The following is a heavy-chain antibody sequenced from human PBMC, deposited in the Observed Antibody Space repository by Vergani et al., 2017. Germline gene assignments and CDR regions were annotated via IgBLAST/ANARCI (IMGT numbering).Heavy chain of an antibody. CDR1: GGTFSSYA. D-gene: IGHD3-10*01. Sequence: QVQLVQSGAEVKKPGSSVKVSCKASGGTFSSYAISWVRQAPGQGLEWMGGTIPIFGTANYAQKLQGRVTITADESTSTAYMELSSLRSEDTAVYYCARDNVSSGAPSHFDYWGQGTLVTVSS. V-gene: IGHV1-69*13. CDR3: ARDNVSSGAPSHFDY. J-gene: IGHJ4*02. CDR2: TIPIFGTA.